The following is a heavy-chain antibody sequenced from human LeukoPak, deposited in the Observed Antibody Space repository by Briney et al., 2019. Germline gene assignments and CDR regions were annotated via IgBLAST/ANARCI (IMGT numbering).Heavy chain of an antibody. V-gene: IGHV3-23*01. Sequence: PGGSLRLSCAASGFTFSSYAMGWVRLAPGKGLEWVSLISGSGDNSYYADSVKGRFTISRDNSKNTLYLQMSSLRAEGTALYYCAKCLGDGTNYYFAHWGQGTLVTVSS. J-gene: IGHJ4*02. CDR2: ISGSGDNS. CDR1: GFTFSSYA. D-gene: IGHD4/OR15-4a*01. CDR3: AKCLGDGTNYYFAH.